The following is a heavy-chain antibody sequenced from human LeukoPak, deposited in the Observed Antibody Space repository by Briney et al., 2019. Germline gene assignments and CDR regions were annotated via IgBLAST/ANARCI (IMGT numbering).Heavy chain of an antibody. Sequence: PGGSLRLSCAASGFTFDDYAMHWVRQAPGKGLEWVSGISWNSGSIGYADSVKGRFTISRDNSKNTLYLQMNSLRAEDTAVYYCAIKWDFDWQLDYWGQGTLVTVSS. CDR3: AIKWDFDWQLDY. CDR2: ISWNSGSI. V-gene: IGHV3-9*01. CDR1: GFTFDDYA. J-gene: IGHJ4*02. D-gene: IGHD3-9*01.